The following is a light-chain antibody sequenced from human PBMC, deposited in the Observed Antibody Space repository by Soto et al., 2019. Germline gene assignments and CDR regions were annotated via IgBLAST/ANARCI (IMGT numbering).Light chain of an antibody. V-gene: IGKV1-5*03. CDR1: QSFSTW. CDR3: QQYNGYRWT. J-gene: IGKJ1*01. CDR2: KAS. Sequence: DIQMTQSPSTLSAAVGDRVTITCRASQSFSTWLAWYQQKPGKAPKILIYKASSLESGVPSRFSGSGSGTEFTLTISSLQPDDFATYYCQQYNGYRWTFGQGTKVDIK.